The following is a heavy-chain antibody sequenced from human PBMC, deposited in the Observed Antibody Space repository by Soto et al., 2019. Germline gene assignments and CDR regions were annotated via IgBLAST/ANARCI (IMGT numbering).Heavy chain of an antibody. J-gene: IGHJ6*02. Sequence: GGSLRLSCEASGFTFSSYWLHCVRQAPGRGLGWVSRINSDGSSTSYADSVKGRFTISRDNAKNTLYLQMNSLRAEDTAVYYCARELVSYDFWSGYYRAYYYYGMDVWGQGTTVTVSS. CDR1: GFTFSSYW. V-gene: IGHV3-74*01. CDR2: INSDGSST. D-gene: IGHD3-3*01. CDR3: ARELVSYDFWSGYYRAYYYYGMDV.